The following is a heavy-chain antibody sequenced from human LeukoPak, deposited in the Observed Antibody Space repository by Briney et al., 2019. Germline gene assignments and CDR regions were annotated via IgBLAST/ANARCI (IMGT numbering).Heavy chain of an antibody. Sequence: GASVKVSCKASGYTFTDYYMHWVRQAPGQGCEWMGWINPNDGDTNYAQKFQGRVTMTRDTSISTAHMEVSRLRSDDTAVYYCARANFLYCSSSTCFFDYWGQGTLVTVSS. CDR2: INPNDGDT. V-gene: IGHV1-2*02. J-gene: IGHJ4*02. CDR3: ARANFLYCSSSTCFFDY. CDR1: GYTFTDYY. D-gene: IGHD2-15*01.